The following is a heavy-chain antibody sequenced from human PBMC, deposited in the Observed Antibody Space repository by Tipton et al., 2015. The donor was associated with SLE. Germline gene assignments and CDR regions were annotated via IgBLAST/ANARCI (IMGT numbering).Heavy chain of an antibody. Sequence: TLSLTCAVSGHSVSRDYYWGWIRQPPGKGLEWIGSIYYTGTTYYNPSLKSRVTISIDTSKNQFSLRLSSVTAADTAIYYCARGQRGWDLLFDLWGQGKLVAVSS. J-gene: IGHJ4*02. D-gene: IGHD1-26*01. CDR1: GHSVSRDYY. CDR3: ARGQRGWDLLFDL. CDR2: IYYTGTT. V-gene: IGHV4-38-2*01.